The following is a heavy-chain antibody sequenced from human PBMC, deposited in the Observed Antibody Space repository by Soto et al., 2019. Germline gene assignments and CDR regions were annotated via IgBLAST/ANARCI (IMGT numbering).Heavy chain of an antibody. CDR2: ISGSGGST. Sequence: EVQLLESGGGLVQPGGSLRLSCAASGFTFSSYAMSWVRQAPGKGLEWVSAISGSGGSTYYADSVKGRFTISRDNSKNTLYLQMNSLRAEDTAVYYCAKRPRYDSSGSRPDSGYWGQGTLVTVSS. CDR3: AKRPRYDSSGSRPDSGY. V-gene: IGHV3-23*01. D-gene: IGHD3-22*01. CDR1: GFTFSSYA. J-gene: IGHJ4*02.